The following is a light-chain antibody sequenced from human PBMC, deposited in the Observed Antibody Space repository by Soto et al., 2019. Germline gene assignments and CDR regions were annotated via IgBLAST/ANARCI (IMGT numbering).Light chain of an antibody. J-gene: IGLJ2*01. CDR3: SSYTISSPHVV. CDR1: SSDVGGYNY. Sequence: QSALTQPASVSGSPGQSITISCTGTSSDVGGYNYVSWYQQHPGKAPKLMIYDVISRPSGVSNRFSGSKSGNTASLTISGLQAEDEADYYCSSYTISSPHVVFGGGTKLTVL. V-gene: IGLV2-14*01. CDR2: DVI.